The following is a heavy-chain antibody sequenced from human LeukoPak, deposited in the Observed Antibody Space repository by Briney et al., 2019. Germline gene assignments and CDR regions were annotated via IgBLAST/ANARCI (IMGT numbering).Heavy chain of an antibody. CDR2: ISSSGSTI. CDR3: AKDQLAAAGRRNYMDV. D-gene: IGHD6-13*01. Sequence: GGSLRLSCAASGFTVSSNEMSWVRQAPGKGLEWVSYISSSGSTIYYADSVKGRFTISRDNVKNSLYLQMNSLRAEDTAVYYCAKDQLAAAGRRNYMDVWGKGTTVTISS. V-gene: IGHV3-48*03. CDR1: GFTVSSNE. J-gene: IGHJ6*03.